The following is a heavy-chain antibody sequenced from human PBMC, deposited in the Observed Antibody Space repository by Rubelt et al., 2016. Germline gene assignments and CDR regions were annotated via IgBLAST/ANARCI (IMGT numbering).Heavy chain of an antibody. CDR3: ARLPRPTGNRYFDS. J-gene: IGHJ4*02. CDR1: GGSISSRNYY. D-gene: IGHD1-14*01. V-gene: IGHV4-39*01. CDR2: IYYSGST. Sequence: QVQLQESGPGLVKPSETLSLTCTVSGGSISSRNYYWGWIRQPPGKGLEWIGSIYYSGSTSYSPSLKSRVTISVDTSKNQSSLRSSSVTAADTALYYCARLPRPTGNRYFDSWGQGTLVTVSS.